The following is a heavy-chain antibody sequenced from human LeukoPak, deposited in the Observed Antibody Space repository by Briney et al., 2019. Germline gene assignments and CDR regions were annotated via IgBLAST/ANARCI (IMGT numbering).Heavy chain of an antibody. D-gene: IGHD3-22*01. Sequence: ASVKVSCKASGYTFTSYGISWVRQAPGQGLEWMGWISAYNGNTNYAQKLQGRVTMTTDTSTSTAYMELRSLRSDDTAVYYCAREVVYYYDSSGYFDYWGQGTLVTVSS. CDR1: GYTFTSYG. V-gene: IGHV1-18*01. CDR2: ISAYNGNT. J-gene: IGHJ4*02. CDR3: AREVVYYYDSSGYFDY.